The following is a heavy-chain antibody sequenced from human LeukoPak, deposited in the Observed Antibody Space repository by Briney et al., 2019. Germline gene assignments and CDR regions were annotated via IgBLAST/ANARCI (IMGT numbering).Heavy chain of an antibody. J-gene: IGHJ4*02. Sequence: ASVKVSCKASGYTFTSYYMHWVRQAPGQGLEWMGIINPSGGSTSYAQKFQGRVTMTRDMSTSTVYMELSSLRSEDTAVYYCARDLRRIAVAGTFDYWGQGALVTVSS. CDR1: GYTFTSYY. V-gene: IGHV1-46*01. CDR2: INPSGGST. D-gene: IGHD6-19*01. CDR3: ARDLRRIAVAGTFDY.